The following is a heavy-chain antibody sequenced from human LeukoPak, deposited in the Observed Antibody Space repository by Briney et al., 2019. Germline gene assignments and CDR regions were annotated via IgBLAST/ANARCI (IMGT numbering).Heavy chain of an antibody. CDR1: GFTFSSYW. Sequence: GGSLRLSCAASGFTFSSYWMHWVRQAPGKGLVWVSRINSDGSSTSYADSVKGRFTISRDNAKNTLYLQMNSLRAEDTAVYYCARHVRGYSYGPDYYYGMDVWGQGTTVTVSS. CDR2: INSDGSST. J-gene: IGHJ6*02. D-gene: IGHD5-18*01. V-gene: IGHV3-74*01. CDR3: ARHVRGYSYGPDYYYGMDV.